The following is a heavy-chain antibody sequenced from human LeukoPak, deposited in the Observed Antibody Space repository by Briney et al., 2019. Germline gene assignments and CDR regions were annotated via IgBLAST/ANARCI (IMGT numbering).Heavy chain of an antibody. CDR2: ISSSSSTI. J-gene: IGHJ3*02. Sequence: GGSLRLSCAASGFTFSSYSMNWVRQAPGKGLEWVSYISSSSSTIYYADSVKGRFTISRDNAKNSLYLQMNSLRVEDTAVYYCARDGRHYYGSGNYYSKDAFDIWGQGTMVTVSS. D-gene: IGHD3-10*01. V-gene: IGHV3-48*01. CDR3: ARDGRHYYGSGNYYSKDAFDI. CDR1: GFTFSSYS.